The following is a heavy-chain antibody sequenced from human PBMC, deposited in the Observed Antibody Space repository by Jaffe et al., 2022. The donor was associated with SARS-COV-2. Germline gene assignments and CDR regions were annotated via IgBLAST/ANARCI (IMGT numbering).Heavy chain of an antibody. CDR1: GFTFSTYA. CDR3: TNSNGISGDNYFED. V-gene: IGHV3-23*01. D-gene: IGHD3-22*01. Sequence: EVQVLESGGGLVQPGGSLRLSCVASGFTFSTYAMNWVRQAPGKGLEWVSAISYTGGGTFYAHSVKGRFIISRDNSKNTLYLQMDRLRAEDTAVYYCTNSNGISGDNYFEDWGQGTLVTVSS. CDR2: ISYTGGGT. J-gene: IGHJ4*02.